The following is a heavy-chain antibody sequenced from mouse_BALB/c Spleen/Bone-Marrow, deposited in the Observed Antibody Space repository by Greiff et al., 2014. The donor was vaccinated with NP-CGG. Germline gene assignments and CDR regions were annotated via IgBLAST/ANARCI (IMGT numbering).Heavy chain of an antibody. CDR1: GYTSTSYW. CDR3: ARASWLLRYYYAMDY. D-gene: IGHD2-3*01. Sequence: QVQLQQPGAELVKPGASVKLSCKASGYTSTSYWMHWVKQRPGQGLEWIGEINPSNGRTNYNEKFKSKATLTVDKSSSTAYMQLSSLTSEDSAVYYCARASWLLRYYYAMDYWGQGTSVTVSS. J-gene: IGHJ4*01. CDR2: INPSNGRT. V-gene: IGHV1S81*02.